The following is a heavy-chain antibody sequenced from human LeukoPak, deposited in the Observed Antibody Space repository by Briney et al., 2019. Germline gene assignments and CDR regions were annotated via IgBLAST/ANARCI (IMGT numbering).Heavy chain of an antibody. D-gene: IGHD3-10*02. CDR3: AELDITMIGGV. Sequence: GGSLRLSCAASGFTVSSNYMGWVGQAPGKGLEWVSDIYSGGSTYYADSVRSGFTISSNNSKNTLYLQMSLLRAEDTAVYYCAELDITMIGGVWGKGTTVTIAS. CDR1: GFTVSSNY. J-gene: IGHJ6*04. V-gene: IGHV3-66*01. CDR2: IYSGGST.